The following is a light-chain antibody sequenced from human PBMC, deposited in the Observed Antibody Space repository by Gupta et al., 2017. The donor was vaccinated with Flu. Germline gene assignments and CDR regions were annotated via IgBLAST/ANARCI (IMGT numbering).Light chain of an antibody. CDR3: QQSYSTPPYT. Sequence: DIQMIQSPSSLSASVGDRVTTTCRASQSISSYLNWYQQKPGKAPKLLIYAASSLQSGVPSRFSGSGSGTDFTLTISSLQPEDFATYYCQQSYSTPPYTFGQGTKLEIK. CDR1: QSISSY. V-gene: IGKV1-39*01. CDR2: AAS. J-gene: IGKJ2*01.